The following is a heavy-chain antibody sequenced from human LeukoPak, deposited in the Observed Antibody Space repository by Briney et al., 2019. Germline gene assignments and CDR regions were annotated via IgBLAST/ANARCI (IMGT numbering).Heavy chain of an antibody. V-gene: IGHV1-3*01. CDR1: GYTFNNYA. CDR2: INAGNGNT. J-gene: IGHJ4*02. CDR3: ASVLGANGGYH. Sequence: GASVKVSCKASGYTFNNYAIHWVRQAPGQRLEWMGWINAGNGNTKYSQKFQGRVTITRDTSASTAYMELSSLRSEDTAVYYSASVLGANGGYHWGQGTLVTVSS. D-gene: IGHD1-26*01.